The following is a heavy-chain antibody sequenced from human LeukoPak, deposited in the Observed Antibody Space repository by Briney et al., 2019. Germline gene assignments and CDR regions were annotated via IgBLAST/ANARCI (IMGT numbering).Heavy chain of an antibody. V-gene: IGHV3-21*01. CDR2: ISSSSSYI. CDR1: GFTFSSYS. D-gene: IGHD1-26*01. J-gene: IGHJ1*01. CDR3: ARGPYSGSYGEYFQH. Sequence: GGSLRLSCAASGFTFSSYSMNWVRQDPGKGREWHSSISSSSSYIYYADSVKGRFTISRDNAKNSLYLQMNSLRAEDTAVYYCARGPYSGSYGEYFQHWGQGTLVTVSS.